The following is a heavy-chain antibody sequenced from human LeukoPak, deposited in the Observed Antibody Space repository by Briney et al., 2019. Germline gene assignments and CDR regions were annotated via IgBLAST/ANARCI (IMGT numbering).Heavy chain of an antibody. CDR3: AREDILTGYTNWFDP. CDR2: IIPIFGIA. D-gene: IGHD3-9*01. CDR1: GGTFSSYA. Sequence: SVKVSCKASGGTFSSYAISWVRQAPGQGLEWMGRIIPIFGIANYAQKFQGRVTITADKSTSTAYMELSSLRSEDTAVYYCAREDILTGYTNWFDPWGQGTLVTVSS. J-gene: IGHJ5*02. V-gene: IGHV1-69*04.